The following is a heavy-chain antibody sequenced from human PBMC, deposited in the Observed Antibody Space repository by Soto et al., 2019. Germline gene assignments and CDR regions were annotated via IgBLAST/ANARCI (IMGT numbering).Heavy chain of an antibody. V-gene: IGHV3-23*01. Sequence: HHGGSLRLSCAASGFTFSSYAMSWVRQAPGKGLEWVSAISGSGGSTYYADSVKGRFTISRDNSKNTLYLQMNSLRAEDTAVYYCAKDAYSSGLYGPNLDYWGQGTLVTVSS. CDR1: GFTFSSYA. CDR3: AKDAYSSGLYGPNLDY. D-gene: IGHD6-19*01. CDR2: ISGSGGST. J-gene: IGHJ4*02.